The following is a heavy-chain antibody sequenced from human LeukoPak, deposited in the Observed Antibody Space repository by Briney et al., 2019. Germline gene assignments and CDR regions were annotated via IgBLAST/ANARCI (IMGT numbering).Heavy chain of an antibody. CDR1: GFAFSTYA. V-gene: IGHV3-23*01. D-gene: IGHD6-19*01. Sequence: GGSLRLSCAASGFAFSTYAMSWVRQAPGKGLEWVSAISGSGGSTYYADSVKGRFTISRDNSKNTLYLQMNSLRAEDTAVYYRAKEGGSGWYHWGQGTLVTVSS. CDR3: AKEGGSGWYH. CDR2: ISGSGGST. J-gene: IGHJ5*02.